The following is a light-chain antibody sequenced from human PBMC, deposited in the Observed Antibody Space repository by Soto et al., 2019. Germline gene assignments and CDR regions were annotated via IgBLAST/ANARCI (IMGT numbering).Light chain of an antibody. CDR2: GAS. J-gene: IGKJ1*01. CDR1: QSISSSY. CDR3: QQYGSSSWT. V-gene: IGKV3-20*01. Sequence: EIVLTQSPGTLSLSPGKRATLSCRASQSISSSYLAWYQQRPGQAPRLLIYGASSRATGIPDRFSGSGSGTEFTLTISRLEPEDFAVYYCQQYGSSSWTFGQGTQL.